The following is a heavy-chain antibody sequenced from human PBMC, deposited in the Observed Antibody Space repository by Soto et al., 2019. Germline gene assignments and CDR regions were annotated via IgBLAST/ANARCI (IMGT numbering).Heavy chain of an antibody. CDR3: ARGVSDIVVVVEARAPKLDY. CDR2: INHSGST. J-gene: IGHJ4*02. D-gene: IGHD2-15*01. V-gene: IGHV4-34*01. Sequence: QVQLQQWGAGLLKPSETLSLTCAVYGGSFSGYYWSWIRQPPGKGLEWIGEINHSGSTNYNPSLKSRVTISVHPAKNQFSLKLSSVTAADTAVYYCARGVSDIVVVVEARAPKLDYWGQGTLVTVSS. CDR1: GGSFSGYY.